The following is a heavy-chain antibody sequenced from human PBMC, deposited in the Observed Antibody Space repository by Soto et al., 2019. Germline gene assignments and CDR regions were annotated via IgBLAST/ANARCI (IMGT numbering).Heavy chain of an antibody. CDR2: ISYDGSNK. V-gene: IGHV3-30-3*01. D-gene: IGHD3-10*01. J-gene: IGHJ4*02. CDR1: GFTFSSYA. CDR3: ARLFIRYFDY. Sequence: HPGGSLKLSCAASGFTFSSYAMHWVRQAPGKGLEWVAVISYDGSNKYYADSVKGRFTISRDNSKNTLYLQMNSLRAEDTAVYYCARLFIRYFDYWGQGT.